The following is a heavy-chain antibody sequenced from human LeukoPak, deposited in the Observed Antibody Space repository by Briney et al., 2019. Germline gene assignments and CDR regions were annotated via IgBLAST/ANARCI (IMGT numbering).Heavy chain of an antibody. CDR2: IIPIFGTA. CDR1: GGTFSSYA. J-gene: IGHJ4*02. CDR3: ARGLIAAASQFDY. Sequence: ASVTVSCKASGGTFSSYAISWVRQAPGQGLEWMGGIIPIFGTANYAQKFQGRVTITADESTSTAYMELSSLRSEDTAVYYCARGLIAAASQFDYWGQGTLVTVSS. V-gene: IGHV1-69*01. D-gene: IGHD6-13*01.